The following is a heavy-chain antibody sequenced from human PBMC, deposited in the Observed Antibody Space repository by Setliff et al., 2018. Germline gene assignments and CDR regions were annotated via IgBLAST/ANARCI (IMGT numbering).Heavy chain of an antibody. J-gene: IGHJ4*02. Sequence: GASVKVSCKTSGDSFRRHAISWVRQAPGQGLEWMGGIIPIFPSPKYAQKFQGRVTITADESTSTAYMELSSLRFEDTAVYHCARSRGTWGTSFGYWGLGTLVTVSS. CDR2: IIPIFPSP. CDR3: ARSRGTWGTSFGY. V-gene: IGHV1-69*13. CDR1: GDSFRRHA. D-gene: IGHD3-16*01.